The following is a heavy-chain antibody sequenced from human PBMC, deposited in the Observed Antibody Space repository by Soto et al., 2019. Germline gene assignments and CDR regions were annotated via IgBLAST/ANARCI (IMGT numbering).Heavy chain of an antibody. D-gene: IGHD2-15*01. V-gene: IGHV4-59*07. CDR1: GGSITPYY. J-gene: IGHJ3*01. Sequence: QVQLQESRPGLVKPSDTLSLTCTVSGGSITPYYWSWIRQPPGEGLEWIGYVSYNGNTDYNPSLKSRVSISVDTSKNEFSLKLISLTAADAAIYCCARQQYTVVTAFDVWGRGAMVAVSS. CDR3: ARQQYTVVTAFDV. CDR2: VSYNGNT.